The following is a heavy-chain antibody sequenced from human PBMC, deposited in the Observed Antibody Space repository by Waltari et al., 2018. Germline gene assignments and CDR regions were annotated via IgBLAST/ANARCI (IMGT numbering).Heavy chain of an antibody. V-gene: IGHV4-59*11. CDR3: ARDRKSSYYYYYGMDV. Sequence: QVQLQESGPGLVKPSETLSLTCTVSGGSISSHYWSWIRQPPGKGLEWIGYIYYSGSTNYNPSLKSRVTISVDTSKNQFSLKLSSVTAADTAVYYCARDRKSSYYYYYGMDVLGQGTTVTVSS. D-gene: IGHD6-13*01. J-gene: IGHJ6*02. CDR1: GGSISSHY. CDR2: IYYSGST.